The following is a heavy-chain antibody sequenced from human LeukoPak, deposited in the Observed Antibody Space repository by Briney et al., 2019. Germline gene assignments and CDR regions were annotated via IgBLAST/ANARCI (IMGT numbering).Heavy chain of an antibody. CDR2: IYSGGST. J-gene: IGHJ3*02. Sequence: GGSLRLSCAASGFTVSSNYMSWVRQAPGKGLEWVSVIYSGGSTYYADSVKGRFTISRDNSKNTLYLQMNSLRAEDTAVYYCARDASTNYDILTGLAFDAFDIWGQGTMVTVSS. D-gene: IGHD3-9*01. CDR3: ARDASTNYDILTGLAFDAFDI. V-gene: IGHV3-66*01. CDR1: GFTVSSNY.